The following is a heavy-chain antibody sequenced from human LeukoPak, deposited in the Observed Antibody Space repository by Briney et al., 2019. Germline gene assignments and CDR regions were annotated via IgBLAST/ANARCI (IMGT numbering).Heavy chain of an antibody. Sequence: GGSLRLSCAASGFTFSSYAMTWVRQAPGKGLEWVSSISSGGGTTYYADSVKGRFTISRDNSKNTLYLQMNSLRAEDTAVCYCAKDPGGSWDYWGQGALVTVSS. CDR2: ISSGGGTT. D-gene: IGHD2-8*02. J-gene: IGHJ4*02. CDR1: GFTFSSYA. CDR3: AKDPGGSWDY. V-gene: IGHV3-23*01.